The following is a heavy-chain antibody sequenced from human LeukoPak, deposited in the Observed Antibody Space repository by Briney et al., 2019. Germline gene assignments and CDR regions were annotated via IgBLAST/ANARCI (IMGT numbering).Heavy chain of an antibody. CDR3: AREGSGWYGHYFDY. CDR1: GYTFTSYY. J-gene: IGHJ4*02. Sequence: ASVKVSCKASGYTFTSYYMHWVRQAPGQGLEWMGIINPSGGSTSYAQKLQGRVTMTTDTSTSTAYMELRSLRSDDTAVYYCAREGSGWYGHYFDYWGQGTLVTVSS. CDR2: INPSGGST. V-gene: IGHV1-46*01. D-gene: IGHD6-19*01.